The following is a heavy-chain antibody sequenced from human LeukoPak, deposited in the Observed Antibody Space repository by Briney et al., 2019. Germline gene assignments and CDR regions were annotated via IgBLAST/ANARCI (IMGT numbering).Heavy chain of an antibody. J-gene: IGHJ3*02. V-gene: IGHV7-4-1*02. CDR2: INTNTGNP. D-gene: IGHD6-13*01. CDR3: ANARGAKYTSSWLGPFDI. CDR1: GYTFTNYA. Sequence: VASVKVSCKASGYTFTNYAINWVRQAPGQGLEWMGWINTNTGNPTYAQGFTGRFVFFLDTSVSTAYLQISSLKAEDTAVYYCANARGAKYTSSWLGPFDIWGQGTMVTISS.